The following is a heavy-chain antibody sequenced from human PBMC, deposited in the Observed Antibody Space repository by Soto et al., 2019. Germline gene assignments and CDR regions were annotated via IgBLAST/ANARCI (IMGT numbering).Heavy chain of an antibody. V-gene: IGHV3-23*01. Sequence: GGSLRLSCAASGFIFENFGMSWVRQAPGKGLEWISSISGSGFKKYYADSVKGRFTISRDNSKSTVYLELNNLSAEDTAVYHCAKNQGVELVPLATVDWFNPWGQGSVVTVSS. CDR2: ISGSGFKK. D-gene: IGHD1-26*01. CDR3: AKNQGVELVPLATVDWFNP. J-gene: IGHJ5*02. CDR1: GFIFENFG.